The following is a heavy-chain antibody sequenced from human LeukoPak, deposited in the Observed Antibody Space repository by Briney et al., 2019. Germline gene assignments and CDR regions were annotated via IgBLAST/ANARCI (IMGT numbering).Heavy chain of an antibody. D-gene: IGHD3-22*01. V-gene: IGHV3-23*01. CDR3: AIMHPYYDGSGYWVQ. CDR2: ISTSGGSS. Sequence: GGSLRLSCAASGFTFGSYAMSWVRQAPGKGLEWVSGISTSGGSSSYADSVRGRFTISRDNPRNTLYMEMNSLRAEDTALYYCAIMHPYYDGSGYWVQWGQGTLVTVSS. CDR1: GFTFGSYA. J-gene: IGHJ4*02.